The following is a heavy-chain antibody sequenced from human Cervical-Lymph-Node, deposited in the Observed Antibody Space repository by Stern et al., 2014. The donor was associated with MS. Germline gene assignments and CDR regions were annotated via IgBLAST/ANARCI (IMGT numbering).Heavy chain of an antibody. V-gene: IGHV1-69*01. CDR1: GGTFSSYA. J-gene: IGHJ6*02. CDR3: ARDLGWNYGGGMDV. Sequence: QVQLVESGAEVKKPGSSVKVSCKASGGTFSSYAISWVRQAPGQGLEWMGGIIPIFGTATYAQKFQGRVTISADESTSTAYMELSSLRSEDTAVYYCARDLGWNYGGGMDVWGQGTTVTVSS. CDR2: IIPIFGTA. D-gene: IGHD1-7*01.